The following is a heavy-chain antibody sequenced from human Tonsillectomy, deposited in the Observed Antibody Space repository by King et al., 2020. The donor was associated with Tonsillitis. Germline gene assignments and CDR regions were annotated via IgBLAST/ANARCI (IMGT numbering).Heavy chain of an antibody. CDR1: GFTFSSYG. CDR3: AKDQDYGDYVAFQ. J-gene: IGHJ4*02. Sequence: HVQLVESGGGVVQPGGSLRLSCAASGFTFSSYGMHWVRQAPGKGLEWVAFIRYDGSNKYYADSVKGRFTISRDNSKNTLYLQMNSLRAEDTAVYYCAKDQDYGDYVAFQWGQGTLVTVSS. V-gene: IGHV3-30*02. CDR2: IRYDGSNK. D-gene: IGHD4-17*01.